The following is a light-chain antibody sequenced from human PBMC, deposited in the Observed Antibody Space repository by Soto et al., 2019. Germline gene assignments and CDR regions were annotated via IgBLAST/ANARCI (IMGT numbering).Light chain of an antibody. CDR3: QQYHRWPPRT. CDR2: GVY. J-gene: IGKJ1*01. V-gene: IGKV3D-15*01. CDR1: QMVSSSY. Sequence: EVGIRQSTATLSLSPRERATLSCWASQMVSSSYLAWYQQKPRQAPRLLLYGVYTRAPGIPARFSGSGSGTEFTLTISSLQSEDFAVYYCQQYHRWPPRTFGQGTKVDIK.